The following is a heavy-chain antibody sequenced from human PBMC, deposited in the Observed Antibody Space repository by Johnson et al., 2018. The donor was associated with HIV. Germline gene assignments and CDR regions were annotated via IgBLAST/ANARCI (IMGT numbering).Heavy chain of an antibody. CDR1: GFTFSSYW. J-gene: IGHJ3*02. Sequence: VQLVESGGGLVQPGGSLRLSCAASGFTFSSYWMSWVRQAPGKGLEWVANIKQDGREKYYVDSVKGRFTISRDNAKNSLYLQMNSLRAEDTAVYYCARDKPIVVVMKSDAFDIWGQGTMVTVSS. D-gene: IGHD3-22*01. CDR3: ARDKPIVVVMKSDAFDI. V-gene: IGHV3-7*01. CDR2: IKQDGREK.